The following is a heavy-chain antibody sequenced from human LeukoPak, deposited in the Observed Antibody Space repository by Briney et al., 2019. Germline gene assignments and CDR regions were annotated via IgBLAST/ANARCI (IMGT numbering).Heavy chain of an antibody. V-gene: IGHV3-13*01. Sequence: GGSLRLSCGASGFTLRSNWMTWVRKAPGRGLEWVSSVAGAGDTYYADSVKGRFTISRENGKSSLYLQMNSLRAGDTAVYYCARGGIRGVTWNWLDPWGQGTLVTVSS. J-gene: IGHJ5*02. D-gene: IGHD3-10*01. CDR3: ARGGIRGVTWNWLDP. CDR1: GFTLRSNW. CDR2: VAGAGDT.